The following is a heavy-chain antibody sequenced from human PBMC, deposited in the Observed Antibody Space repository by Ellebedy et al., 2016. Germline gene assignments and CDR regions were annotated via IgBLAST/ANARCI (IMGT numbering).Heavy chain of an antibody. CDR1: GFTFRNFF. CDR2: ISGDGDTT. J-gene: IGHJ5*02. Sequence: GGSLRLXCVASGFTFRNFFMSWVRQAPGGGLEWISTISGDGDTTFSADSVKGRFTISRDNANNSLYLQMNSLRIEDTALYYCAKGTGIYYDGVGPSWGQGTLVTVSS. D-gene: IGHD3-22*01. CDR3: AKGTGIYYDGVGPS. V-gene: IGHV3-23*01.